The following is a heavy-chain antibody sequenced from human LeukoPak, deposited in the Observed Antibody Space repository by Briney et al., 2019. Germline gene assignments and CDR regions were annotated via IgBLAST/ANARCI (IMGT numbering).Heavy chain of an antibody. CDR3: ARGSKQQLPRDYHYGMDV. CDR1: GFSFSDHY. Sequence: GWSLRLSCAASGFSFSDHYMDWVRQAPGKGREWVGRVRDKANTHTTEYAASVKGRFTVSRDDSKNSLWLQMNSLKTEDTAVYFCARGSKQQLPRDYHYGMDVWGPGTTVTVSS. D-gene: IGHD6-13*01. CDR2: VRDKANTHTT. J-gene: IGHJ6*02. V-gene: IGHV3-72*01.